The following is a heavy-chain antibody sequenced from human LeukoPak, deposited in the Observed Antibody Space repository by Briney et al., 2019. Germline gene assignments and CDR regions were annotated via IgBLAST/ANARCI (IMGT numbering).Heavy chain of an antibody. CDR3: ARDPGFSSGSDPANWFDP. V-gene: IGHV1-69*13. J-gene: IGHJ5*02. Sequence: SVKVSCKASGGTFSSYAISWVRQAPGQGLEWMGGIIPIFGTANYAQKFQGRVTITADESTSTAYMELGSLRSEDTAVYYCARDPGFSSGSDPANWFDPWGQGTLVTVSS. D-gene: IGHD6-19*01. CDR1: GGTFSSYA. CDR2: IIPIFGTA.